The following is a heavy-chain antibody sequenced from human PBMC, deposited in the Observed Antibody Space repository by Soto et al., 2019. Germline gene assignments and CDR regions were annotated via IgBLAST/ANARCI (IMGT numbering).Heavy chain of an antibody. CDR1: GYTFTSYG. CDR3: ARDRIAAAGAPFDY. CDR2: ISAYNGNT. Sequence: ASVKVSCKASGYTFTSYGISWLLQAPGQGLEWMGWISAYNGNTNYAQKLQGRVTMTTDTSTSTAYMELRSLRSDDTAVYYCARDRIAAAGAPFDYWGQGTLVTVSS. J-gene: IGHJ4*02. D-gene: IGHD6-13*01. V-gene: IGHV1-18*01.